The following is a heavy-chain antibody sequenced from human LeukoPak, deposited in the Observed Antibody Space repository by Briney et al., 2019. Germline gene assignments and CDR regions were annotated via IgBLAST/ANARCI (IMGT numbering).Heavy chain of an antibody. D-gene: IGHD1-26*01. Sequence: GGSLRLSCAASGLTLSSYAISWVRPAPRGGMGCVSAISGSGGSTYYADSVKGRFTISRDNSKNTLYLQMNSLRAEDTAVYYCAKEQWEPQENWFDPWGQGSLVTVSS. CDR1: GLTLSSYA. CDR3: AKEQWEPQENWFDP. V-gene: IGHV3-23*01. J-gene: IGHJ5*02. CDR2: ISGSGGST.